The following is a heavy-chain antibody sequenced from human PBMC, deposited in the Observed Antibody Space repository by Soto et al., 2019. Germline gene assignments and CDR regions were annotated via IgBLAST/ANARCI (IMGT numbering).Heavy chain of an antibody. J-gene: IGHJ4*02. CDR2: INVGNGNT. CDR1: GYTFTDFA. V-gene: IGHV1-3*01. Sequence: QAQLVQSGAEAKQPGASVRVSCKASGYTFTDFALHWVRQAPGQGLEWMGWINVGNGNTGYSRKFQGRVTNDRDMSATTAYIEVTSLTSEDTAISSCAGEGAHYAPFDLWGQGTLVTVSS. D-gene: IGHD3-16*01. CDR3: AGEGAHYAPFDL.